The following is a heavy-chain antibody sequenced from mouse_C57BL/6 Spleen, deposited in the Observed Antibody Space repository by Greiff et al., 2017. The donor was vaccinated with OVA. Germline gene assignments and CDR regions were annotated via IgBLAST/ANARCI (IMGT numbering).Heavy chain of an antibody. Sequence: VKLQQSGAELVRPGASVKLSCKASGYTFTDYYINWVKQRPGQGLEWIARIYPGSGNTYYNEKFKGKATLTAEKSSSTAYMQLSSLTSEDSAVYFCARLGHYFDYWGQGTTLTVSS. CDR1: GYTFTDYY. CDR2: IYPGSGNT. CDR3: ARLGHYFDY. J-gene: IGHJ2*01. V-gene: IGHV1-76*01.